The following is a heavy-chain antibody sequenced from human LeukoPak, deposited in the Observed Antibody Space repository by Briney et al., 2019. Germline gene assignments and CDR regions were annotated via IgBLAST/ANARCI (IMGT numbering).Heavy chain of an antibody. J-gene: IGHJ4*02. Sequence: ASVKVSCKASGYTFISYYIHWVRQAPGQGFEWMGIINPSGGSTTYAQKFQGRVTMTRDTSTSTVYMELSSLRSEDTAVYYCARTAGKRFDYWGQGTLVTVSS. CDR1: GYTFISYY. CDR3: ARTAGKRFDY. D-gene: IGHD6-13*01. CDR2: INPSGGST. V-gene: IGHV1-46*01.